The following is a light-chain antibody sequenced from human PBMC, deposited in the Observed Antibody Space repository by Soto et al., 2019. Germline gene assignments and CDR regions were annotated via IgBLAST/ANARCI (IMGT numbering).Light chain of an antibody. J-gene: IGKJ4*01. CDR1: QSVLHSSYKNIY. V-gene: IGKV4-1*01. Sequence: IVMTQSPGSLAVSLGEGATINCRSSQSVLHSSYKNIYLAWYQQKPGQPPKLLIYWASTRESGVPDRFSGSGSETDFSLTISSLQAEDVAVYYCQQYYSTPPTFVGGTKVEIK. CDR3: QQYYSTPPT. CDR2: WAS.